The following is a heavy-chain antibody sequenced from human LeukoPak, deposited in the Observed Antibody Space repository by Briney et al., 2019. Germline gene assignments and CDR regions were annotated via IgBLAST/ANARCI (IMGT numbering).Heavy chain of an antibody. D-gene: IGHD4-23*01. CDR1: GYSFTSYW. V-gene: IGHV5-51*01. J-gene: IGHJ4*02. CDR3: ARLLSVVTPLINFDY. CDR2: IYPGDSDT. Sequence: GESLKISCKGSGYSFTSYWIGWVRQMPGKGLEWMGIIYPGDSDTRYSPSFQGQVTISADKSISTAYLQWSSLKASDTAMYYCARLLSVVTPLINFDYWGQGTLVTVSS.